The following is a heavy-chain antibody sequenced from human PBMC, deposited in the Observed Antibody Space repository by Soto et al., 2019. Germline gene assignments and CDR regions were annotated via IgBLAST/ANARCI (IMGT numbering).Heavy chain of an antibody. V-gene: IGHV4-39*01. D-gene: IGHD6-19*01. Sequence: SETLSLTCTVSGGSIRSSPHHWGWIRQPPGKGLEWIGSYYYGGSAYYSPSLMSRVTIFVDTSNSQFSLKLSSVTAPDTAIYYCVSLVAGNYGDSWGQGTLVTVSS. CDR1: GGSIRSSPHH. CDR2: YYYGGSA. J-gene: IGHJ5*01. CDR3: VSLVAGNYGDS.